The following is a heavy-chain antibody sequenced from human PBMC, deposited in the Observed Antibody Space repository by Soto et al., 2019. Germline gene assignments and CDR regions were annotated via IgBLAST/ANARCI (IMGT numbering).Heavy chain of an antibody. CDR1: GGSITSYK. J-gene: IGHJ4*02. V-gene: IGHV4-59*01. D-gene: IGHD2-15*01. CDR3: AREWSAFDY. Sequence: QVQLQESGPGLVKPSETLSLTCTVSGGSITSYKWSWIRQSPGKGLEWIAYMYSSGSSSYNPSLKSRVTISVDPSKNQSYLKLNSATAADTAVYYCAREWSAFDYWGQGILVTVSS. CDR2: MYSSGSS.